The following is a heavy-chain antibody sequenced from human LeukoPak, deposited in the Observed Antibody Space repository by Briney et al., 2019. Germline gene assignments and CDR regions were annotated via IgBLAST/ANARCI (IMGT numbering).Heavy chain of an antibody. V-gene: IGHV3-74*01. CDR3: ATKMISGYGDYEMAVEN. Sequence: GGSLRLSCAASGFTFSSYWMHWVRQAPGKGLVWASRIHSDGSSTSYADPVKGRFTISRDNAKNTLYPQMNSLRAEDTAVYYCATKMISGYGDYEMAVENWGQGTLITVSS. CDR1: GFTFSSYW. D-gene: IGHD4-17*01. J-gene: IGHJ4*02. CDR2: IHSDGSST.